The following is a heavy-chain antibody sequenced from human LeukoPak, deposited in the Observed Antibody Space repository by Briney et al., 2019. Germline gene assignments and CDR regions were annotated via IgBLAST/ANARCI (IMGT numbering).Heavy chain of an antibody. D-gene: IGHD6-19*01. CDR3: ASGEEQWLVFDFDY. CDR2: IYYSRST. Sequence: SETLSFTCTVSGGSISSSRSYWGWIRQPPGKGLEWIGSIYYSRSTYYNPSLKSRVTIFVDTSKNQFSLKLSSVTAADTAVYYCASGEEQWLVFDFDYWGQGTLVTVSS. CDR1: GGSISSSRSY. J-gene: IGHJ4*02. V-gene: IGHV4-39*01.